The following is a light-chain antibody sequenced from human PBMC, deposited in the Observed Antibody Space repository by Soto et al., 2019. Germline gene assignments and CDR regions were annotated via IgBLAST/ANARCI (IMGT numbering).Light chain of an antibody. Sequence: QSALTQPPSVSGSPGQSVIISCTGSSSDVGSANRVSWYQQPPDTAPKLMIYEVSSRPSGVPDRFSGSKSGNTAFLIISGLQPEDEADYYCSSFTTSSTWVFGGGTKPTVL. J-gene: IGLJ3*02. CDR1: SSDVGSANR. V-gene: IGLV2-18*02. CDR3: SSFTTSSTWV. CDR2: EVS.